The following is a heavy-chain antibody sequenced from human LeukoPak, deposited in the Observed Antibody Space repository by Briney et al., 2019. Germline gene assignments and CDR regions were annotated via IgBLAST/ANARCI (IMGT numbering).Heavy chain of an antibody. CDR3: ATYYVLLPIGNAFGI. J-gene: IGHJ3*02. CDR1: GYTFTSYY. Sequence: ASVKVSCKASGYTFTSYYMHWVRQAPGQGLEWMGIINPSGGSTSYAQKFQGRVTMTRDTSTSTVYMELSSLRSEDTAVYYCATYYVLLPIGNAFGIWGQGTMVTVSS. V-gene: IGHV1-46*01. D-gene: IGHD3-10*01. CDR2: INPSGGST.